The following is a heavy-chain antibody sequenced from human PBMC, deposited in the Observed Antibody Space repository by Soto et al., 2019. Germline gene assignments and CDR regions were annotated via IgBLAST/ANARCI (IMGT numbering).Heavy chain of an antibody. CDR3: ASRGSASWRNWFDS. V-gene: IGHV4-39*01. J-gene: IGHJ5*01. CDR1: GGSITSTIDY. Sequence: SETLSLTCSVSGGSITSTIDYWGWIRQSPGKGLEWIGNIYYDGSTFYNPSLKSRVTISVDTSKMQFSLRVSSVTAADTAVYYCASRGSASWRNWFDSWGRGTLVTVSS. D-gene: IGHD3-16*01. CDR2: IYYDGST.